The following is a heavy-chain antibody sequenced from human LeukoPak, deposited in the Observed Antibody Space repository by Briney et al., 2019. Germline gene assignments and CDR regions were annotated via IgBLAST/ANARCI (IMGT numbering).Heavy chain of an antibody. Sequence: SGPTLVNPTQTLTLTFTFSGFSLSTSGVGVGWIRQPPGKALEWLALIYWNDDKRYSPSLKSRLTITKDTSKNQVVLTMTNMDPVDTATYYCAHAKNYDFWSGGEDGMDVWGQGTTVTVSS. CDR1: GFSLSTSGVG. CDR3: AHAKNYDFWSGGEDGMDV. V-gene: IGHV2-5*01. J-gene: IGHJ6*02. D-gene: IGHD3-3*01. CDR2: IYWNDDK.